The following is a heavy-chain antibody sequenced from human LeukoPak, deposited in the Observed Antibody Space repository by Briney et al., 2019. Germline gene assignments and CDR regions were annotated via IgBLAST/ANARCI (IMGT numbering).Heavy chain of an antibody. J-gene: IGHJ4*02. D-gene: IGHD3-10*01. CDR1: AGSVSNGNYY. V-gene: IGHV4-61*01. Sequence: SETLSLTCTVSAGSVSNGNYYWSWLRQPPGKALEWIGYIYYTGTTYYIPSLEGRVTISVDTSKNQFSVKLNSVTAADTAMYYCARSQNYYGSGDYWGPGTLVTVSS. CDR3: ARSQNYYGSGDY. CDR2: IYYTGTT.